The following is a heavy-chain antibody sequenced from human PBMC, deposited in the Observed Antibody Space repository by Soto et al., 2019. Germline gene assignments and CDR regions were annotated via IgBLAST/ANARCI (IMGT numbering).Heavy chain of an antibody. V-gene: IGHV1-8*01. J-gene: IGHJ6*02. D-gene: IGHD6-19*01. CDR3: ARGPGSSDWRFSYYYMDV. CDR1: FTSYD. Sequence: QVQLVQSGAEVKKPGASVKVSCTFTSYDINWVRQATGQGLEWMAWMNPNSGNTRYAQKFQGRVTMTRNTSNFTAYMELSSLRSEDTAVYYWARGPGSSDWRFSYYYMDVWGQGTTVTVSS. CDR2: MNPNSGNT.